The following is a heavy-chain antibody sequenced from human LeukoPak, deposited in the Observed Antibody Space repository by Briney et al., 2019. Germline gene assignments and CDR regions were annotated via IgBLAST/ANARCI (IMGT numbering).Heavy chain of an antibody. CDR3: ARDAGWYNWNYLYYYYYMDV. CDR2: ISAYNGNT. J-gene: IGHJ6*03. CDR1: GYTFTSYG. D-gene: IGHD1-7*01. V-gene: IGHV1-18*01. Sequence: ASVKVSCKASGYTFTSYGISWVRQAPGQGLEWMGWISAYNGNTNYAQKLQGRVTMTTDTSTSTAYMELRSLRSDDTAVYYCARDAGWYNWNYLYYYYYMDVWGKGTTVTVSS.